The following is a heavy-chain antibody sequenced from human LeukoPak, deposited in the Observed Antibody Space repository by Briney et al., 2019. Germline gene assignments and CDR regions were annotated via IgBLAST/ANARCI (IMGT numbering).Heavy chain of an antibody. CDR3: ARDSYYYDSSGHIC. J-gene: IGHJ4*02. CDR1: GFTVSSNY. CDR2: IYSGGST. V-gene: IGHV3-53*01. Sequence: GGSLRLSCAASGFTVSSNYMSWVRQASGKGLEWVSVIYSGGSTYYADSVKGRFTISRDNSKNTLYLQMNSLRAEDTAVYYCARDSYYYDSSGHICWGQGTLVTVSS. D-gene: IGHD3-22*01.